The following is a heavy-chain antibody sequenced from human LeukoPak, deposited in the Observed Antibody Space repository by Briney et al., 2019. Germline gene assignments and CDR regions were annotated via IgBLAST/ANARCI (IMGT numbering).Heavy chain of an antibody. V-gene: IGHV3-72*01. CDR2: IRRGTNNYTT. Sequence: PGGSLRLSCAASGFTFSDYILDWVRQAPGKGLEWVGRIRRGTNNYTTEYAASVKGRFIISRDDSKNSLYLHMNSLKTEDTAVYHCTRDGGDSTKTAFDTWGQGTMVTVSS. CDR3: TRDGGDSTKTAFDT. CDR1: GFTFSDYI. D-gene: IGHD2/OR15-2a*01. J-gene: IGHJ3*02.